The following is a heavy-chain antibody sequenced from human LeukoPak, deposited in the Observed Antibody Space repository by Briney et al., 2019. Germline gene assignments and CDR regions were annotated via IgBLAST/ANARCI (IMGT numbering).Heavy chain of an antibody. V-gene: IGHV3-9*01. CDR2: ISWNSGSI. CDR3: AKDRAYVQDY. D-gene: IGHD3-16*01. Sequence: GGSLRLSCAASGFTFDDYAMHWVRQAPGKGLEWVSGISWNSGSIGYADSVKGRFTISRDNCKNTLYLQMNSLRAEDSAVYYCAKDRAYVQDYWGQGTLVTVSS. J-gene: IGHJ4*02. CDR1: GFTFDDYA.